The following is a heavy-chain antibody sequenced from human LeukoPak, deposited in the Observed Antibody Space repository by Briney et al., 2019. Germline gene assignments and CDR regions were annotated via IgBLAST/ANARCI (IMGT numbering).Heavy chain of an antibody. D-gene: IGHD1-26*01. J-gene: IGHJ4*02. CDR1: GGSLSSYY. Sequence: SETLSLTCTLSGGSLSSYYWSWIRQPPGKGLEWIGYIYYSGSTNYNPSLKSRVTISVDTSKNQFSLKLSSVTAADTAVYYCAREGRSEPFDYWGQGTLVTVSS. CDR3: AREGRSEPFDY. CDR2: IYYSGST. V-gene: IGHV4-59*01.